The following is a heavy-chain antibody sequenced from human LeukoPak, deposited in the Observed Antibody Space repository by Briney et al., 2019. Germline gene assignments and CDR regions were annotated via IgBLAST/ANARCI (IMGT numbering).Heavy chain of an antibody. J-gene: IGHJ4*02. Sequence: PSETLSLTCTVSGGSISSYYWSWIRQPPGKGLEWIGYIYYSGNTNYNPSLTGRVTISVDTSKNQFSLELSSVTAVDTAVYYCARGTSSQLWFVYWGQGTLVTVSS. V-gene: IGHV4-59*01. CDR1: GGSISSYY. CDR3: ARGTSSQLWFVY. CDR2: IYYSGNT. D-gene: IGHD3-10*01.